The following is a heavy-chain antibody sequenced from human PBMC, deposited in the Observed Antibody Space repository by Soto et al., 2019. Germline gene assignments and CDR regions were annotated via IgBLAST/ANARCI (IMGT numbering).Heavy chain of an antibody. CDR2: IYYSGST. D-gene: IGHD2-21*02. J-gene: IGHJ3*02. Sequence: QVQLQESGPGLVKPSETLSLTCTVSGGSISSYYWSWIRQPPGKGLEWIGYIYYSGSTNYNPSLKSRVTISVDTSKIQCSLKLSSVTAADTAVYYCARGYCGGHCFDAFDIWGQGTMVTVSS. CDR3: ARGYCGGHCFDAFDI. V-gene: IGHV4-59*01. CDR1: GGSISSYY.